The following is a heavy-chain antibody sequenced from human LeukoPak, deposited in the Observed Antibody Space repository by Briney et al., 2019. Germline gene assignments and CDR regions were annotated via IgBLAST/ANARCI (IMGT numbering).Heavy chain of an antibody. V-gene: IGHV3-64*01. CDR1: GFTFSSYA. D-gene: IGHD3-10*01. CDR3: ARSHYHGSGSYHY. J-gene: IGHJ4*02. Sequence: PGGSLRLSCAASGFTFSSYAMHWVRQAPGKGLEYVSAISSNGGSTYYANSVKGRFTISRDNSKNTLYLQMGSLRAEDMAVYYCARSHYHGSGSYHYWGQGTLVTVSS. CDR2: ISSNGGST.